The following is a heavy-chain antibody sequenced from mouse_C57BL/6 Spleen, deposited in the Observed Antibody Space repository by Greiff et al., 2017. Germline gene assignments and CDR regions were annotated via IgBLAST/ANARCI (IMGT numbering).Heavy chain of an antibody. D-gene: IGHD2-1*01. J-gene: IGHJ1*03. CDR1: GFSLTSYG. V-gene: IGHV2-9*01. Sequence: VKLVESGPGLVAPSQSLSITCTASGFSLTSYGVDWVRQPPGKGLEWLGVIWGGGSTNYNAALMSRLSISKDNSKSKVVLNMNRLQTDDTAMYYYAKREDGNPIYWCFDVWGTGTTGTVSS. CDR2: IWGGGST. CDR3: AKREDGNPIYWCFDV.